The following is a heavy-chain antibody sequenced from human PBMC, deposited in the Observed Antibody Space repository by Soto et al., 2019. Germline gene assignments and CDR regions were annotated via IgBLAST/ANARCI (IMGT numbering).Heavy chain of an antibody. CDR2: IIPLFGTA. V-gene: IGHV1-69*13. CDR1: GYAFTSYG. CDR3: ARVQYSGTYLHAFDI. D-gene: IGHD1-26*01. Sequence: QAQLVQSGPEVKKPGASMKVSCKASGYAFTSYGINWVRRAPGQGLEWVGGIIPLFGTANYAQKLQGRVTISADESAHIAYMELSSLRSEDTAVYYCARVQYSGTYLHAFDIWGQGTRVTVSS. J-gene: IGHJ3*02.